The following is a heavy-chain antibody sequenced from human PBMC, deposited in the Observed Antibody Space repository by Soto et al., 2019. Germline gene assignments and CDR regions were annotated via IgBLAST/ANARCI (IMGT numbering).Heavy chain of an antibody. J-gene: IGHJ4*02. Sequence: QVQLQESGPGLVKPSETLSLTCTVSGGSISGYYWSWVRQPPGKGLEWIGYIYSGGGTNYNPSVKSRVTMSVDTSKNQFSLKVDSVTAADTAVYYCAREGQLAGAFDYWGQGTLVTVSS. D-gene: IGHD6-19*01. CDR1: GGSISGYY. CDR2: IYSGGGT. CDR3: AREGQLAGAFDY. V-gene: IGHV4-59*01.